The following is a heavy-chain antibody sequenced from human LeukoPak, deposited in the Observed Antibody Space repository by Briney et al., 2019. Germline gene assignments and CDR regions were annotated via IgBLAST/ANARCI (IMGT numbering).Heavy chain of an antibody. Sequence: ASVKVSCKVSGYTLTELSMHWVQQAPGKGLEWMGGFDPEDGETIYAQKFQGRVTMTEDTSTDTAYMELSSLRSEDTAVYYCATDQKISGLYYYGSGRAFDIWGQGTMVTVSS. V-gene: IGHV1-24*01. CDR1: GYTLTELS. CDR3: ATDQKISGLYYYGSGRAFDI. D-gene: IGHD3-10*01. CDR2: FDPEDGET. J-gene: IGHJ3*02.